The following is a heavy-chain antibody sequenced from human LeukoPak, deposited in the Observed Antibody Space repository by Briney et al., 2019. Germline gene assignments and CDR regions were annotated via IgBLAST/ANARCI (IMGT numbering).Heavy chain of an antibody. Sequence: ASVKVSCKASGGTFSSYAITWVRQAPGQGLEWMGRIIPIFGTTNYAQKLQGRVTITTDESTSTAYMELSSLRSEDTAVYYCAKDYYDSSGYLDYWGQGTLVTVSS. CDR3: AKDYYDSSGYLDY. V-gene: IGHV1-69*05. D-gene: IGHD3-22*01. J-gene: IGHJ4*02. CDR2: IIPIFGTT. CDR1: GGTFSSYA.